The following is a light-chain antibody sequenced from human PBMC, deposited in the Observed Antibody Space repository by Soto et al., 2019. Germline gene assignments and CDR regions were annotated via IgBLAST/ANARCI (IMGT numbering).Light chain of an antibody. CDR3: QQYSWPPYT. V-gene: IGKV3-15*01. J-gene: IGKJ2*01. CDR2: AAS. CDR1: QSISSN. Sequence: EIVMTQSPATLSVSPGERATLSCRASQSISSNLAWYQQKPGQAPRLLIYAASTRATGIPARFSGSGSGTEFTLTISSLQSEDFAVYYCQQYSWPPYTFGQGTKVDIK.